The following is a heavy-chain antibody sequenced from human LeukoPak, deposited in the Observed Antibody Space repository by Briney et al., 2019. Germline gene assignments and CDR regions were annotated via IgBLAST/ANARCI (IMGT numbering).Heavy chain of an antibody. V-gene: IGHV3-33*01. J-gene: IGHJ6*02. CDR1: GLTFSSYG. CDR2: IWYDGSNK. CDR3: ARDMTITGFGKYYYYYYGMDV. Sequence: PGGSLRLSCAASGLTFSSYGMHWVRQAPGKGLEWVAVIWYDGSNKYYADSVKGRFTISRDNSKNTLYLQMNSLRAEDTAVYYCARDMTITGFGKYYYYYYGMDVWGQGTTVAVSS. D-gene: IGHD3-10*01.